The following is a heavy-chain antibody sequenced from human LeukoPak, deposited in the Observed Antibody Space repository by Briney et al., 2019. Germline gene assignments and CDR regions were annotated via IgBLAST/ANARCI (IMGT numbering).Heavy chain of an antibody. V-gene: IGHV1-69*05. CDR3: ARAPKFSSGALDY. CDR1: GGTFSSYA. CDR2: IIPIFGTA. D-gene: IGHD3-22*01. J-gene: IGHJ4*02. Sequence: ASVKVSCKASGGTFSSYAISWVRQAPGQGLEWMGGIIPIFGTASYAQKFQGRVTITTDESTSTAYMELSSLRSEDTAVYYCARAPKFSSGALDYWGQGTLVTVSS.